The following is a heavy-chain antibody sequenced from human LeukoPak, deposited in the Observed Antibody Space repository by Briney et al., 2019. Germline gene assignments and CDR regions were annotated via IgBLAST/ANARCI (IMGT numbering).Heavy chain of an antibody. Sequence: PSQTLSLTCTVSGGSISSGGYYWSWIRQPPGKGLEWIGYIYHSGSTYYNPSLKSRVTISVDRSKNQFSLKLSSVTAADTAVYYCARGFSDYSIDYWGQGTLVTVSS. CDR1: GGSISSGGYY. CDR3: ARGFSDYSIDY. V-gene: IGHV4-30-2*01. CDR2: IYHSGST. J-gene: IGHJ4*02. D-gene: IGHD4-11*01.